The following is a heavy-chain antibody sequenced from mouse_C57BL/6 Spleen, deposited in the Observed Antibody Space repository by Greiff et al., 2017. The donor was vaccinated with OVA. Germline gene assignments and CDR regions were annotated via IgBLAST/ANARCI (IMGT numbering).Heavy chain of an antibody. CDR1: GYTFTDYN. V-gene: IGHV1-22*01. Sequence: EVQLQQSGPELVKPGASVKLSCKASGYTFTDYNMHWVKQSPGQSLEWIGNINPSNGGTSYNQKFKGKATLTVNKSSSTAYMALRSLTSEGAAVYYCASGGFAYWGQGTLLTVSA. J-gene: IGHJ3*01. CDR2: INPSNGGT. CDR3: ASGGFAY.